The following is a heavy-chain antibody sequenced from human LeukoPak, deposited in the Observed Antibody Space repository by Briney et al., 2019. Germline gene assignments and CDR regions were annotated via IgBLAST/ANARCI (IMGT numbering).Heavy chain of an antibody. J-gene: IGHJ4*02. CDR3: ATDRAIGIAARPYFDY. D-gene: IGHD6-6*01. Sequence: GASVKVSCKVSGYTLTELSMHWVRQAPGKGLEWMGGFDPEDGETIYAQKFQGRVTMTEDTSTDTAYMELSSLRSEDTAVYYCATDRAIGIAARPYFDYWGQGTLVTVSS. V-gene: IGHV1-24*01. CDR2: FDPEDGET. CDR1: GYTLTELS.